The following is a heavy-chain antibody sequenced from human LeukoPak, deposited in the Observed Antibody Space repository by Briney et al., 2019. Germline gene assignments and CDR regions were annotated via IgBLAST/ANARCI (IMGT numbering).Heavy chain of an antibody. D-gene: IGHD3-10*01. J-gene: IGHJ4*02. CDR3: ARDTNSVGDFDY. CDR2: ISSSGSTI. V-gene: IGHV3-11*01. CDR1: GFTFSYYY. Sequence: SGGSLRLSCAASGFTFSYYYMSWMRPAPGKGLEWVSYISSSGSTIYYAAPVKGRFTISRDNANHSLYLQMNSLRAEDTAVYYCARDTNSVGDFDYWGQGTMVTVSS.